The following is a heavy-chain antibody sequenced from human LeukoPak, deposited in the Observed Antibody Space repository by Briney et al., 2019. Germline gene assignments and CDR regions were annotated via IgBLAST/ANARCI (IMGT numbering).Heavy chain of an antibody. V-gene: IGHV3-7*01. CDR2: IKHDGSER. CDR3: ARDQDV. Sequence: GGSLRLSCAASGFTFSSYYMSWVRQAPGKGLEWVANIKHDGSERYYADSVQGRFIISRDNAKNSLYLQMNSLRVEDTAVYYCARDQDVWGQGTTVTVSS. CDR1: GFTFSSYY. J-gene: IGHJ6*02.